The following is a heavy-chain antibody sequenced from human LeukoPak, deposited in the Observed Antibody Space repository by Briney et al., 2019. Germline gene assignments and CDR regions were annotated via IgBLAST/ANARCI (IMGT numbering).Heavy chain of an antibody. J-gene: IGHJ4*02. V-gene: IGHV3-23*01. CDR1: GFTFSSYA. D-gene: IGHD1-26*01. CDR3: AKDTSYSGSYGGFDY. CDR2: ISGSGGST. Sequence: QTGGSLRLSCAASGFTFSSYAMSWVRQAPGKGLEWVSAISGSGGSTYYADSVKGRFTISRDNSKNTLYLQMNSLRAEDTALYYCAKDTSYSGSYGGFDYWGQGTLVTVSS.